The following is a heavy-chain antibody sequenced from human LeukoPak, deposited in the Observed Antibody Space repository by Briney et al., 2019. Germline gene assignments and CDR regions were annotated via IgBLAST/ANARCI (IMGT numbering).Heavy chain of an antibody. CDR1: GGSFSGYY. V-gene: IGHV4-34*01. Sequence: SETLSLTCAVYGGSFSGYYWSWIRQPPGKGLEWIGSIYYSGSTYYNPSLKSRVTISVDTSKNQFSLKLSSVTAADTAVYYCARDLYGSRYYFDYWGQGTLVTVSS. D-gene: IGHD1-26*01. J-gene: IGHJ4*02. CDR2: IYYSGST. CDR3: ARDLYGSRYYFDY.